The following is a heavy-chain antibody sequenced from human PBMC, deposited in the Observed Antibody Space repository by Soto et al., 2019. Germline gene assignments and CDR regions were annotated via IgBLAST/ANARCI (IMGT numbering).Heavy chain of an antibody. V-gene: IGHV3-9*01. CDR1: GFTFDDYA. CDR2: ISWNSRNI. J-gene: IGHJ4*02. CDR3: AKDPDGSEWLAYLDS. Sequence: EVQLVESGGGLVQPGRSLRLSCAASGFTFDDYAMHWVRQAPGKGLEWVSGISWNSRNIGYADSVKGRFTISRDNAKNSLYLQMNSLRAEDTALYYCAKDPDGSEWLAYLDSWGQGTLVTVSS. D-gene: IGHD6-19*01.